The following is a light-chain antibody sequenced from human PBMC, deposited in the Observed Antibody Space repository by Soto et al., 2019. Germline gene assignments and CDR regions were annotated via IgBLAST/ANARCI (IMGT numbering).Light chain of an antibody. CDR1: QSVGTY. CDR2: DSS. Sequence: EIVLTQSPATLSLSPGERATLSCRASQSVGTYFAWYQQKPGKAPRLLIYDSSNRATGIPTRFSGSGSGTEFTLTISSLEPEDFAVYYCQQRSDWPSTFGGGTKVEIK. V-gene: IGKV3-11*01. J-gene: IGKJ4*01. CDR3: QQRSDWPST.